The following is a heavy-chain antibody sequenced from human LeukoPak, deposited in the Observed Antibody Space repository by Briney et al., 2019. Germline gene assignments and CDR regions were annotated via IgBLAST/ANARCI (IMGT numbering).Heavy chain of an antibody. J-gene: IGHJ4*02. CDR3: VNILFG. V-gene: IGHV3-74*01. Sequence: GGSLRLSCAVSGFTFSSYWMHWVRQVPGEGLVWVSRISSDGSTTTYADSVKGRFTLSRDNAKNTLYLQMNSLRAEDTAVYYCVNILFGWGQGTLVTVSS. CDR2: ISSDGSTT. D-gene: IGHD3-10*01. CDR1: GFTFSSYW.